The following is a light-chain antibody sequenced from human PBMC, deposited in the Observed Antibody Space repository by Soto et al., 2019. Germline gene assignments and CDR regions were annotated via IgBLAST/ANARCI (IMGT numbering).Light chain of an antibody. Sequence: QSALTQPASVSGSPGQSITISCTGTRRDVGGYNYVSWYQQYPGKSPKLLIYEVTHRPSGVSNRFSGSKSGNTASLTISGLQAEDEADYYCCSYAGSYSYVFGTGTKVTAL. CDR2: EVT. J-gene: IGLJ1*01. V-gene: IGLV2-14*01. CDR1: RRDVGGYNY. CDR3: CSYAGSYSYV.